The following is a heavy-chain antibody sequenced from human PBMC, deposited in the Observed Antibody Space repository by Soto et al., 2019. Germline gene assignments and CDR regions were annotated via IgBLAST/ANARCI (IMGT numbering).Heavy chain of an antibody. CDR1: GFTFSSYG. Sequence: QPGGSLRLSCAASGFTFSSYGMHWVRQAPGKGLEWVAVIWYDGSNKYYADSVKGRFTISRDNSKNTLYLQMNSLRAEDTAVYYCAKPRYGDYVWYDYWGQGTLVTVSS. D-gene: IGHD4-17*01. CDR2: IWYDGSNK. J-gene: IGHJ4*02. CDR3: AKPRYGDYVWYDY. V-gene: IGHV3-33*06.